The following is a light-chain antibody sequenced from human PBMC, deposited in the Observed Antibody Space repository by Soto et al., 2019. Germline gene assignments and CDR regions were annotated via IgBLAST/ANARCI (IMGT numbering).Light chain of an antibody. CDR1: QDITNY. J-gene: IGKJ2*01. CDR2: AAS. Sequence: DIQATQSPSSLSASVGDRVTITCRASQDITNYLAWFQQKPGKAPKSLIYAASSLQSGLPSQFSGSRSGTDFSLTITGLQPDDWVPYDYERYNSYPYTFGHRTKL. V-gene: IGKV1-16*02. CDR3: ERYNSYPYT.